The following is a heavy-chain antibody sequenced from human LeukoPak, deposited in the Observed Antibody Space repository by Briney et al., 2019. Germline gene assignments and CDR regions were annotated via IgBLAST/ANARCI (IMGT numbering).Heavy chain of an antibody. D-gene: IGHD3-22*01. J-gene: IGHJ4*02. V-gene: IGHV3-23*01. CDR2: ISGSGGST. CDR3: ARDLGSSTTMIVIWSEGGFDY. Sequence: GGSLRLSCAASGFTFSSYAMSWVRQAPGKGLEWVSAISGSGGSTYYADSVKGRFTISRDNSKNTLYLQMNSLRAEDTAVYYCARDLGSSTTMIVIWSEGGFDYWGQGTLVTVSS. CDR1: GFTFSSYA.